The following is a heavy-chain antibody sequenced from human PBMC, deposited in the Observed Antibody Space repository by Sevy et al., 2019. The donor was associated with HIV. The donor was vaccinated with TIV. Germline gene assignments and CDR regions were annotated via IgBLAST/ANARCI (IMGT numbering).Heavy chain of an antibody. D-gene: IGHD5-12*01. CDR3: VTYSDYAGAFDP. J-gene: IGHJ5*02. Sequence: ASVKVSCKAFGYTVTAHYMHWVRQAPGQGLEWMGWINPNSGATKYTQKFQGRISMTRDTSISTAYMELSSLRSDVTALYYCVTYSDYAGAFDPWGQGTLVTVSS. CDR1: GYTVTAHY. CDR2: INPNSGAT. V-gene: IGHV1-2*02.